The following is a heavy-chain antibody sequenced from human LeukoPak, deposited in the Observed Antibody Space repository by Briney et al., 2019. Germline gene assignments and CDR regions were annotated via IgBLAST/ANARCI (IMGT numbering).Heavy chain of an antibody. V-gene: IGHV3-23*01. CDR2: ISGSGGST. D-gene: IGHD3-22*01. CDR1: GFTFSSYA. Sequence: GGSLRLSCAASGFTFSSYAMSWVRQAPGKGLEWVSAISGSGGSTYYADSVKGRFTISRDNSKNTLYLQMNSLRAEDTAVYYCAKVGYYDSSGYHSRGGFFDYWGQGTLVTVSS. J-gene: IGHJ4*02. CDR3: AKVGYYDSSGYHSRGGFFDY.